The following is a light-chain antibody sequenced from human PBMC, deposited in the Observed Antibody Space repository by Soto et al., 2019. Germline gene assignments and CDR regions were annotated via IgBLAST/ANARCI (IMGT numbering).Light chain of an antibody. J-gene: IGLJ1*01. Sequence: QSVLTQPASVSGSPGQSITISCTGTSSDVGGYNYVSWYQQHPGKAPKVMIYEVTNRPSGVSHRFSGSKSGNTASLTISGLQAEDEADYYCSSYTSSSTLDVFGTGTKFTVL. CDR3: SSYTSSSTLDV. CDR2: EVT. CDR1: SSDVGGYNY. V-gene: IGLV2-14*01.